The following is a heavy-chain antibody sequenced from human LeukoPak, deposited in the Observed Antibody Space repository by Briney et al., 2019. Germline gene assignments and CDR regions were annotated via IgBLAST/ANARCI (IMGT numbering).Heavy chain of an antibody. V-gene: IGHV1-69*05. CDR2: IIPIFGTA. J-gene: IGHJ4*02. D-gene: IGHD6-19*01. CDR1: GGTFISYA. Sequence: ASVKVSCKASGGTFISYAISWVRQAPGQGLEWMGRIIPIFGTANYAQKFQGRVTITTDESTSTAYMELSSLRSEDTAVYYCARAHSGYSSGWYYDYWGQGTLVTVSS. CDR3: ARAHSGYSSGWYYDY.